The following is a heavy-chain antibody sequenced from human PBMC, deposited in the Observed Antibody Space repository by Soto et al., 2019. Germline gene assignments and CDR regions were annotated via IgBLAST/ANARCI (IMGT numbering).Heavy chain of an antibody. CDR1: GFTFSSYS. J-gene: IGHJ5*02. CDR2: ISSSSSTI. Sequence: EVQLVESGGGLVQPGGSLRLSCAASGFTFSSYSMNWVRQAPGKGLEWVSYISSSSSTIYYADSVKGRFTISRDNAKNSLYLQMNSLRDEDTAVYYCAREIPRVFGVVIRPNNWFDPWGQGTLVTVSS. D-gene: IGHD3-3*01. V-gene: IGHV3-48*02. CDR3: AREIPRVFGVVIRPNNWFDP.